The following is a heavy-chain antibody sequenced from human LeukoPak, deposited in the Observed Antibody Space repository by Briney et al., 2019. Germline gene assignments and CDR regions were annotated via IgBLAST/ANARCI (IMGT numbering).Heavy chain of an antibody. V-gene: IGHV4-59*01. CDR2: IYYSGST. CDR3: ARSSIAVAGTAFDI. CDR1: GGSISSYY. J-gene: IGHJ3*02. D-gene: IGHD6-19*01. Sequence: KPSETLSLTCSVSGGSISSYYWSWIRQPPGKGLEWIGYIYYSGSTNYNPSLKSRVTISVDTSKNQFSLKLSSVTAADTAVYYCARSSIAVAGTAFDIWGQGTMVTVSS.